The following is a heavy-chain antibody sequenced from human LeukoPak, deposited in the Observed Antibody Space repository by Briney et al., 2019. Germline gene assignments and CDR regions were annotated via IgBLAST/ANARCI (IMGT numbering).Heavy chain of an antibody. CDR1: GYTFTSYV. J-gene: IGHJ5*02. V-gene: IGHV1-18*01. D-gene: IGHD6-13*01. Sequence: ASVKVSCKASGYTFTSYVISWVRQAPGQGLEWMGWISAYNGNTNYAQKLQGRVTMTTDTSTSTAYMELRSLRSDDTAVYYCARDPLSWWQQLGDWFDPWGQGTLVTVSS. CDR2: ISAYNGNT. CDR3: ARDPLSWWQQLGDWFDP.